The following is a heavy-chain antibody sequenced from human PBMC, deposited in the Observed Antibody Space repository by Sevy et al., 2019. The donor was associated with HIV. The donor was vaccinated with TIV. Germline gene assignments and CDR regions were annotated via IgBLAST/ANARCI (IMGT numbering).Heavy chain of an antibody. V-gene: IGHV5-51*01. Sequence: GESLKISCKGSGYSFTSYWIGWVRQMPGKGLEWMGIIYPGDSDTKYSPSFQGQVTISADKSISTADLQWISLKASDTAIYYCATGIVVAGLTNGFDIWGQGTMVTVSS. D-gene: IGHD6-19*01. CDR2: IYPGDSDT. J-gene: IGHJ3*02. CDR3: ATGIVVAGLTNGFDI. CDR1: GYSFTSYW.